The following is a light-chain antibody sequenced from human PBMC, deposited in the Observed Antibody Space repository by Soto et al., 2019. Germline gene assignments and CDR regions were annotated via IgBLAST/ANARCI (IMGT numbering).Light chain of an antibody. V-gene: IGLV2-14*01. J-gene: IGLJ3*02. CDR2: EVS. CDR3: SSYTTSSSWV. CDR1: SSDVGGYNY. Sequence: QSALTQTASVSGSPGQSITISCTGTSSDVGGYNYVSWYQQFPVRAPTLVIYEVSNRPPGISNRFSGSKSGNTASLTISGLQTEDEADYYCSSYTTSSSWVFGGGTKVTVL.